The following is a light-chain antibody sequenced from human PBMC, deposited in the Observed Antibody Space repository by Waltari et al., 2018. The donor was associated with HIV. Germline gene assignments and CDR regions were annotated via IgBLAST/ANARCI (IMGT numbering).Light chain of an antibody. CDR3: QSYGSITWV. V-gene: IGLV6-57*02. CDR1: GGSITSNY. J-gene: IGLJ3*02. Sequence: FLLTQPHSVSESPRKTVTISCTGSGGSITSNYVQWYQQRPGSAPTTGIYENNQRPSGVPDRFSGSIDSSSNSASLTVSEVKTEDEDDYYCQSYGSITWVFGGGTKLTVL. CDR2: ENN.